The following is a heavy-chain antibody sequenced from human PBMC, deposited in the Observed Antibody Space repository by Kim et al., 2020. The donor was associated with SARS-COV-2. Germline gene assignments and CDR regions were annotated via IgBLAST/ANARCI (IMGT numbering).Heavy chain of an antibody. J-gene: IGHJ4*02. CDR3: AKGSIVGAVYRSNFDY. V-gene: IGHV3-23*01. CDR1: GFTFSSYA. CDR2: ISGSGGSA. D-gene: IGHD1-26*01. Sequence: GGSLRLSCAASGFTFSSYAMSWVRQAPGKGLEWVSTISGSGGSANYADSVKGRFTISRDNSKDTLYLQMNSLRAEDTAVYFCAKGSIVGAVYRSNFDYWGQGTLVTVSS.